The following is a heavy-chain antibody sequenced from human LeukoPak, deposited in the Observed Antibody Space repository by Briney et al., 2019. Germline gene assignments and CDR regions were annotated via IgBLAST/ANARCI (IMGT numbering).Heavy chain of an antibody. CDR1: VDSFSDHY. V-gene: IGHV4-34*01. D-gene: IGHD2-2*01. J-gene: IGHJ4*02. CDR3: ARSPATSWSNFDY. CDR2: IHHRGST. Sequence: PSETLSLTCAVYVDSFSDHYWTWIRQPPGKGREWIGEIHHRGSTNYRLSLKSRVSISVDRSKNQFSLKLTSVTAADTAVYYCARSPATSWSNFDYWGQGTLVTVSS.